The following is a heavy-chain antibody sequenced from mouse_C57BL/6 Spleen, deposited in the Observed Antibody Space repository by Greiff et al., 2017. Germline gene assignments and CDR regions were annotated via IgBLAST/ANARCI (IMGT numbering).Heavy chain of an antibody. D-gene: IGHD1-1*01. V-gene: IGHV1-7*01. CDR2: INPSSGYT. J-gene: IGHJ4*01. CDR1: GYTFTSYW. CDR3: ARSPYYYGSSYDAMDY. Sequence: QVQLKESGAELAKPGASVKLSCKASGYTFTSYWMHWVKQRPGQGLEWIGYINPSSGYTKYNQKFKDKDTLTADKSSSTAYMQLSSLTYEDSAVYYCARSPYYYGSSYDAMDYWGQGTSVTVSS.